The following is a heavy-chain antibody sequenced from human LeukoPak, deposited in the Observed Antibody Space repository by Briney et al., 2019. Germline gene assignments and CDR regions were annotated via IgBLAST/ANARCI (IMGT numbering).Heavy chain of an antibody. CDR3: ATSLGPLTEY. D-gene: IGHD7-27*01. J-gene: IGHJ4*02. CDR1: GFSFSSNW. V-gene: IGHV3-74*01. CDR2: INSGGSGT. Sequence: GGSLRLSCAASGFSFSSNWMHWVRHTPGKGLVWVSRINSGGSGTSYADSVEGRFTISRDNAKNTLYLQMNSLKGEDTAVYYCATSLGPLTEYWGQGTLVTVSS.